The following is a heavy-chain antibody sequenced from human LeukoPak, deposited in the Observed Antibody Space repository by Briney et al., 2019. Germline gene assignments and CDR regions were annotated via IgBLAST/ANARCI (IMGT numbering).Heavy chain of an antibody. V-gene: IGHV3-21*01. J-gene: IGHJ4*02. CDR2: ITSGSSDI. CDR3: ARYSGTYRDY. D-gene: IGHD1-26*01. Sequence: GGSLRLSCAVSGFSFSTSNMNWVRQAPGKGLEWVSCITSGSSDIFYADSVKGRFTISRDNAKNSLYLQMNSLRAEDTAVYYCARYSGTYRDYWGQGTLVTVSS. CDR1: GFSFSTSN.